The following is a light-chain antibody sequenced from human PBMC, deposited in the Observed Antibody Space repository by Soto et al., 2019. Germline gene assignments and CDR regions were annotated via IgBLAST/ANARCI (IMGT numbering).Light chain of an antibody. CDR1: QGIRSY. CDR2: GAS. J-gene: IGKJ4*01. CDR3: QQLNSYPFT. V-gene: IGKV1-9*01. Sequence: DIQLTQSPFFLSASVGDRVTITCRASQGIRSYLAWYQQRPGKAPELLIYGASTLRTGVASRFSGSGSGTDFTLTISSLQPEDFATYYCQQLNSYPFTFGGGTKVEIK.